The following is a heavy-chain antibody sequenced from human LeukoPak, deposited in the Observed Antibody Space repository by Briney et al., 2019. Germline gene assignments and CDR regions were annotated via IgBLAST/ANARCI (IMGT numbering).Heavy chain of an antibody. CDR1: GYTFTSYY. D-gene: IGHD6-19*01. J-gene: IGHJ4*02. V-gene: IGHV1-46*01. CDR3: ARWSWQWLLGGNYFDY. CDR2: INPSGGST. Sequence: ASVKVSCKASGYTFTSYYMHWVRQAPGQGLEWMGIINPSGGSTSYAQKFQGRVTMTRDMSTSTVYMELSSLRSEDTAVYYCARWSWQWLLGGNYFDYWGQGTLVTVSS.